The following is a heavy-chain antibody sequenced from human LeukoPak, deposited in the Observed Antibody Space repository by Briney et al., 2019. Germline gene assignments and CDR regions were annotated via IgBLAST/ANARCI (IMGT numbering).Heavy chain of an antibody. CDR1: GYTFTSYY. D-gene: IGHD5-12*01. V-gene: IGHV1-2*02. CDR2: INPNSGGT. CDR3: ARAGYSDPQDAFDI. J-gene: IGHJ3*02. Sequence: ASVKVSCKASGYTFTSYYIHWVRQAPGQGLEWMGWINPNSGGTNYAQKFQGRVTMTRDTSISTAYMELSRLTSDDTAVYYCARAGYSDPQDAFDIWGQGTMVTVSS.